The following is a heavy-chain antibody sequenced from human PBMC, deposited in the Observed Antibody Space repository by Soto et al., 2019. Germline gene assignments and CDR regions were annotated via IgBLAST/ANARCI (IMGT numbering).Heavy chain of an antibody. CDR3: ARAPYSSGLDY. V-gene: IGHV4-59*02. CDR1: GGSVSSYY. J-gene: IGHJ4*02. Sequence: SETLSLTCTVSGGSVSSYYWTWIRQPPGKGLEWIGNIYYSGSINYNPSLKSRVTISVDTSKNQFSLKLRSVTAADTAVYYCARAPYSSGLDYWGQGTLVTVPS. CDR2: IYYSGSI. D-gene: IGHD6-19*01.